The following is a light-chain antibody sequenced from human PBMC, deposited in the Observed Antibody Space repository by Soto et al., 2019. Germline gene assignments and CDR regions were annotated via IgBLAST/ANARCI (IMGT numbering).Light chain of an antibody. V-gene: IGKV3-20*01. CDR1: QSVSSSS. CDR2: VAS. Sequence: EIVLTQSPGTLSLSPGERATLSCRASQSVSSSSLAWYQQKPGQAPRLLIYVASSRATGIPDRFSGSGSGTDFTLTISRLAPEDFAVYYCQQYGSSPRTFGQGTRLEI. J-gene: IGKJ5*01. CDR3: QQYGSSPRT.